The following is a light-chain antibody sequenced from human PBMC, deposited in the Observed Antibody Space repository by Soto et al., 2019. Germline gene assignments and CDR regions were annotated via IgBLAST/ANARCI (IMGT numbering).Light chain of an antibody. Sequence: EIVLTQSPGTLSVPPGERATLSCRASQTISSNYLAWYQQKPGQAPSLLIYGTSSRATGIPDRFSGSGSGTDFTLTISRLEPDDSAIYYCQQYVSWTFGQGTKVEIK. CDR1: QTISSNY. J-gene: IGKJ1*01. V-gene: IGKV3-20*01. CDR3: QQYVSWT. CDR2: GTS.